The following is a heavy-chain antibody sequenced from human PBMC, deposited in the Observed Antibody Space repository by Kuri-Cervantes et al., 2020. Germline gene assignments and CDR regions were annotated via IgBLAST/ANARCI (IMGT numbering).Heavy chain of an antibody. Sequence: GESLKISCAASGFTFSSYSMNWVRQAPGKGLEWVSYISGSSSTIYYADSVKGRFTISRDNAKNSLYLQMNSLRAEDTAVYYCARGRWQQLVPPFGYWGQGTLVTVSS. J-gene: IGHJ4*02. CDR2: ISGSSSTI. D-gene: IGHD6-13*01. CDR1: GFTFSSYS. V-gene: IGHV3-48*01. CDR3: ARGRWQQLVPPFGY.